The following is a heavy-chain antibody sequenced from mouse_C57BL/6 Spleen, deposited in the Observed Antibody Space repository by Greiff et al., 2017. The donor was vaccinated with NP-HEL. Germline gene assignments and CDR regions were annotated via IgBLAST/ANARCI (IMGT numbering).Heavy chain of an antibody. CDR2: IYWDDDK. D-gene: IGHD1-1*01. CDR3: ARKGITTVVAKGWYFDV. J-gene: IGHJ1*03. Sequence: QVTLKVSGPGILQSSQTLSLTCSFSGFSLSTSGMGVSWIRQPSGKGLEWLAHIYWDDDKRYNPSLKSRLTISKDTSRNQVFLKITSVDTADTATYYCARKGITTVVAKGWYFDVWGTGTTVTVSS. V-gene: IGHV8-12*01. CDR1: GFSLSTSGMG.